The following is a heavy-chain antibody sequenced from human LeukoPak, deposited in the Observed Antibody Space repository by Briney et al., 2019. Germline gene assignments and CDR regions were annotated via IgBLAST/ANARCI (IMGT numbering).Heavy chain of an antibody. CDR3: AKVKYDYGDPVGWFDP. V-gene: IGHV3-23*01. J-gene: IGHJ5*02. CDR2: ISGSGDRT. Sequence: GGSLRLSCAASGFTFSSYSMNWVRQAPGKGLEWVSHISGSGDRTYYADSVRGRFTSSRDNSKNTLFLQMNSLRAEDTAVYYCAKVKYDYGDPVGWFDPWGQGTLVTVSS. CDR1: GFTFSSYS. D-gene: IGHD4-17*01.